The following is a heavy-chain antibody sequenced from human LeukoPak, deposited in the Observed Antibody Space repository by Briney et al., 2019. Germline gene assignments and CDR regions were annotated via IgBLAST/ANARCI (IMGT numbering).Heavy chain of an antibody. Sequence: WASVKVSCQASGYTFTSYDINWVRQATGQGLEWMGWMNPNSGNTGYAQKFQGRVTMTRDTSISTAYMELSRLRSDDTAVYYCAERPTMGFGANDAFDIWGQGTMVTVSS. CDR2: MNPNSGNT. CDR3: AERPTMGFGANDAFDI. CDR1: GYTFTSYD. V-gene: IGHV1-8*01. J-gene: IGHJ3*02. D-gene: IGHD3-10*01.